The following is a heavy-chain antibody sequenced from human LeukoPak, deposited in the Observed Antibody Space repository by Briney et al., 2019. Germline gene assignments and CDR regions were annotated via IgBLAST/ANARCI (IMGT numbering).Heavy chain of an antibody. Sequence: SETLSLTCAVYGGSFSGYYWSWIRQPPGKGLEWNGEINHSGSTNYNPSLKSRVTISVDTSKNQFSLKLSSVTAADTAVYYCAIARYSYGTALFDYWGQRTLVTVSS. J-gene: IGHJ4*02. CDR1: GGSFSGYY. CDR3: AIARYSYGTALFDY. V-gene: IGHV4-34*01. D-gene: IGHD5-18*01. CDR2: INHSGST.